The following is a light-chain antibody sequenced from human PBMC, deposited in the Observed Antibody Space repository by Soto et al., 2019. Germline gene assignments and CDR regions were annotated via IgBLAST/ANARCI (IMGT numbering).Light chain of an antibody. CDR1: QSLTSSY. CDR3: QQYGISPQT. Sequence: EIVLTQSPGTLSLSPGERATLSCRASQSLTSSYLAWYQQKPGQAPRLLIYGASNRATGIPDRFSGSGSGTDFTLTINRLGPEAFAVYYCQQYGISPQTFGRGTKVEVK. J-gene: IGKJ1*01. CDR2: GAS. V-gene: IGKV3-20*01.